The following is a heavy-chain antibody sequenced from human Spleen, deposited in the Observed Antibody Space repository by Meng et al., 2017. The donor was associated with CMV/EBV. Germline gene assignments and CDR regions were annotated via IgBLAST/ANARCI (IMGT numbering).Heavy chain of an antibody. D-gene: IGHD3-10*01. V-gene: IGHV3-7*03. CDR1: GFTFSSYW. J-gene: IGHJ3*02. Sequence: GESLKISCAASGFTFSSYWMSWVRQAPGKGLEWAANIKQDGSEKYYVDSVKGRFTISRDNAKNTLYLQMNSLRAEDTAVYYCARDDRDRGTYAFDIWGQGTMVTVSS. CDR3: ARDDRDRGTYAFDI. CDR2: IKQDGSEK.